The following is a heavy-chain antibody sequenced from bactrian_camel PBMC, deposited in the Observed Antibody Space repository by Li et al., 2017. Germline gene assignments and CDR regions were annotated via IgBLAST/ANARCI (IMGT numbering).Heavy chain of an antibody. V-gene: IGHV3S53*01. J-gene: IGHJ4*01. CDR1: GDINSRSC. CDR2: IRSTGST. Sequence: HVQLVESGGGSVQAGGSLSLSCSASGDINSRSCMAWIRQAPGEERRVVVATIRSTGSTTYTPSVKGRFTIYQDNAKNTVYLQLNNLRPEETAMYYFAAHRMDVPWQVLAPSTYNYWGQGTQVTVS. D-gene: IGHD1*01. CDR3: AAHRMDVPWQVLAPSTYNY.